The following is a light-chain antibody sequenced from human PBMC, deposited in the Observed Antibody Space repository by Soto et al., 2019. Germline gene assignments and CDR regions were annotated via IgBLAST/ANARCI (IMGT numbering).Light chain of an antibody. CDR3: SSYTSSSIDYV. CDR2: EVS. V-gene: IGLV2-14*01. J-gene: IGLJ1*01. Sequence: QSALTQPASVSGSPGQSITISCTGTSSDVGGYNYVSWYQQHPGKAPKLMLYEVSNRPSGVSTRFSGSKSGNTASLTISGLQAEDEADYYCSSYTSSSIDYVFGTGTQLTVL. CDR1: SSDVGGYNY.